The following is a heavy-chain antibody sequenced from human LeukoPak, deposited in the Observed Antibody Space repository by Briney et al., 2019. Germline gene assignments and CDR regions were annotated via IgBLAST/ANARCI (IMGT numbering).Heavy chain of an antibody. CDR1: GGSISSGSYY. D-gene: IGHD7-27*01. V-gene: IGHV4-61*02. CDR3: ARDHPNWGGNDY. J-gene: IGHJ4*02. CDR2: IYTSGST. Sequence: PSQTLSLTCTVSGGSISSGSYYWSWIRQPAGKGLEWIGRIYTSGSTNYNPSLKSRVTISVDTSKNQFSLKLTSVTAADTAVYYCARDHPNWGGNDYWGQGTLVTVSS.